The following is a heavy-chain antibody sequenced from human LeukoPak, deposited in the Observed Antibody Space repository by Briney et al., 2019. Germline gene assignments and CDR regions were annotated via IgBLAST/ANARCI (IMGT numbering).Heavy chain of an antibody. V-gene: IGHV3-21*01. CDR2: IRINSSNI. Sequence: GGSLRLSCAASGFTFSSYSMNWVRHAPAKGLEWVSAIRINSSNIYYADSVKGRFTISRDKAKSSLYLQMSSLRAEDTAVYYCARGPPRTYYDFWSGYLRCDYWGQGTLVTVSS. CDR3: ARGPPRTYYDFWSGYLRCDY. D-gene: IGHD3-3*01. J-gene: IGHJ4*02. CDR1: GFTFSSYS.